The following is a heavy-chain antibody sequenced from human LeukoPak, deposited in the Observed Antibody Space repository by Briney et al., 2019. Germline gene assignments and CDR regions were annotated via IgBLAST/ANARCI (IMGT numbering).Heavy chain of an antibody. CDR2: ITSSSTYI. V-gene: IGHV3-21*01. Sequence: GGSLRLSCAASGFTFSTYSMNWVRQAPGKGLEWVSSITSSSTYIHYADSVEGRFTISRDNAKNSLYRQMNSLRAEDTAVYYCASLIVVVPAAAIDSHYYMDVWGKGTTVTVSS. CDR1: GFTFSTYS. CDR3: ASLIVVVPAAAIDSHYYMDV. D-gene: IGHD2-2*01. J-gene: IGHJ6*03.